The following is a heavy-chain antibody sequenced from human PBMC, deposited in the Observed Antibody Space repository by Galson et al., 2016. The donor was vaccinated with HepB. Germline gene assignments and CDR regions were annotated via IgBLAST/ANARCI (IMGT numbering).Heavy chain of an antibody. J-gene: IGHJ6*01. CDR3: AKVWGYCSGVSCKRVDYYYGFNA. D-gene: IGHD2-15*01. CDR2: IYHRGDT. V-gene: IGHV4-4*08. Sequence: SETLSLTCNVSGDSIISYYWSWIRQAPGKRLEWIGFIYHRGDTNYNPSLRGRVTISVDKAKNQFHLRLTSATAADTAVYYCAKVWGYCSGVSCKRVDYYYGFNAWGRGTMVTVSS. CDR1: GDSIISYY.